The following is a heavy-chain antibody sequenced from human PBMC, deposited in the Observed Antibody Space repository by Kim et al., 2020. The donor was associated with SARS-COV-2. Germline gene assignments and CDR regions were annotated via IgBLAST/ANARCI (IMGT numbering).Heavy chain of an antibody. CDR1: GFTFGDYA. CDR3: AKASNSYYYYDMDV. CDR2: ISWNSGSK. J-gene: IGHJ6*02. V-gene: IGHV3-9*01. Sequence: GGSLRLSCAASGFTFGDYAMHWVRQAPGKGLEWVSGISWNSGSKGYADSVKGRFTISRDNAKKSLYLQMNSLRVEDTAFYYCAKASNSYYYYDMDVWGQGTTVTVSS.